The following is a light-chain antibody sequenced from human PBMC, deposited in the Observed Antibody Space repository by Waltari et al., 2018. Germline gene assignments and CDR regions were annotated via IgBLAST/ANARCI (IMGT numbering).Light chain of an antibody. Sequence: ALTQPPSASGSPGQSVTLSCTGTTSDIGGYDHVSWYQQHPGKAPTLIIYDVTERPSGVSGRFSGSKSGNRASLTVSALQPEDEATYFCSSYVDNINLRVFGGGTQLTVL. CDR3: SSYVDNINLRV. CDR2: DVT. J-gene: IGLJ3*02. CDR1: TSDIGGYDH. V-gene: IGLV2-8*01.